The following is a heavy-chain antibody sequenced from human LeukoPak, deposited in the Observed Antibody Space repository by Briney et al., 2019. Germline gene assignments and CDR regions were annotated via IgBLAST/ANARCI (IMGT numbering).Heavy chain of an antibody. D-gene: IGHD3-10*01. V-gene: IGHV3-33*01. CDR3: ARGRSAALLWFGELARFDY. CDR1: GFTFSNYG. J-gene: IGHJ4*02. Sequence: GGSLRFSCAASGFTFSNYGMHWVRQAPGKGLEWVAVIWYDGSNKYYGDSVKGRFTISRDNSKNTLYLQMNSLRAEDTAAYYCARGRSAALLWFGELARFDYWGQGTLVTVSS. CDR2: IWYDGSNK.